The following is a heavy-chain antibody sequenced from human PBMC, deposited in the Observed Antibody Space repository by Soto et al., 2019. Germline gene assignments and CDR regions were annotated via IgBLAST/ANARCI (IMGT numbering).Heavy chain of an antibody. CDR3: ASDLGWGIAVAGTLGHFGY. V-gene: IGHV1-69*02. CDR2: IIPILGIA. CDR1: GGTFSSYT. J-gene: IGHJ4*02. D-gene: IGHD6-19*01. Sequence: QVQLVQSGAEVKKPGSSVKVSCKASGGTFSSYTISWVRQAPGQGLEWMGRIIPILGIANSAQKFQGRVTITADQSKSTAYMELSSLRSEDTDVYYCASDLGWGIAVAGTLGHFGYWGQGTLVTVSS.